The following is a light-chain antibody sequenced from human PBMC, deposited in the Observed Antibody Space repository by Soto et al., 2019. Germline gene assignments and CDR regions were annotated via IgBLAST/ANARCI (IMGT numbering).Light chain of an antibody. J-gene: IGKJ1*01. V-gene: IGKV3-20*01. Sequence: EIVLTQSPGTLSLSPGERATLSCRATESVDSNYLAWYQQKPGQAPRLLIYGAASRATGTPDRFSGSGSGTDFILTISRLDPDDSAVYYCLQYSDSHQTFGQGTKVEIK. CDR2: GAA. CDR3: LQYSDSHQT. CDR1: ESVDSNY.